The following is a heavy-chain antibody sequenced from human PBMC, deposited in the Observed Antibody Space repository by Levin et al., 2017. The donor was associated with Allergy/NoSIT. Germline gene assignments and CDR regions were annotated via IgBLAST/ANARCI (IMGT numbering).Heavy chain of an antibody. CDR3: ARDRGIRWFGEYYMDV. J-gene: IGHJ6*03. CDR2: ISSSSSYT. V-gene: IGHV3-11*05. CDR1: GFTFSDDY. Sequence: NTGGSLRLSCAASGFTFSDDYMSWIRQAPGKGLEWVSYISSSSSYTKYADSVKGRFTISRDNAKNSLYLQMNSLRAEDTAVYYCARDRGIRWFGEYYMDVWGKGTTVTVSS. D-gene: IGHD3-10*01.